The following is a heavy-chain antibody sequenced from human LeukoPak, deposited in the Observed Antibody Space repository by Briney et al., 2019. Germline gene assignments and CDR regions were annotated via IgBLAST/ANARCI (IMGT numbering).Heavy chain of an antibody. Sequence: ASVKVSCKASGYTFTGYYMHWVRQAPGQGLEWMGWINPNSGGTNYAQKFQGRVTMTTDTSTSTAYMELRSLRSDDTAVYYCARGRGYCSSTSCYLASSGNDYWGQGTLVTVSS. V-gene: IGHV1-2*02. CDR1: GYTFTGYY. J-gene: IGHJ4*02. CDR3: ARGRGYCSSTSCYLASSGNDY. D-gene: IGHD2-2*01. CDR2: INPNSGGT.